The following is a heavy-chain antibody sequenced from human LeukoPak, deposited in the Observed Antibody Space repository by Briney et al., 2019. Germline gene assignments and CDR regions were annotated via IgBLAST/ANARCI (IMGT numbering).Heavy chain of an antibody. CDR3: IRHTGRGTFDY. Sequence: PGGSLRLSCAASGFTFSNAWLSWLRQAPGKGREWVGRIKSKTDGGTTDYAAPVKGSFTISRDDSKNTPDLQMNSLKTEGTAVYYCIRHTGRGTFDYWGQGTLVTVSS. V-gene: IGHV3-15*01. CDR1: GFTFSNAW. J-gene: IGHJ4*02. CDR2: IKSKTDGGTT. D-gene: IGHD3-10*01.